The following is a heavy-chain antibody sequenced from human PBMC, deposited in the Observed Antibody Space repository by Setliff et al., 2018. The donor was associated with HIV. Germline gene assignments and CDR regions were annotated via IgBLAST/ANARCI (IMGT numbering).Heavy chain of an antibody. D-gene: IGHD3-10*01. CDR1: GYTFINYG. J-gene: IGHJ4*02. CDR3: ARDGFYYGPGGFHNGGLDY. CDR2: MSGNNGNT. V-gene: IGHV1-18*01. Sequence: ASVKVSCKAYGYTFINYGITWVRQAPGQGLEWMGWMSGNNGNTKSAPKVQGRLTLATDISTGTAYMELMSLTSDDTAVYYCARDGFYYGPGGFHNGGLDYWGQGTPVTVSS.